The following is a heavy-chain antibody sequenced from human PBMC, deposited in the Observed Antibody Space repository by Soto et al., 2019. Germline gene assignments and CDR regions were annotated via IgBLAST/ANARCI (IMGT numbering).Heavy chain of an antibody. V-gene: IGHV3-30-3*01. Sequence: QVQLVESGGGVVQPGRSLRLSCAASGFTFSSYAMHWVRQAPGKGLEWVAVISYDGSNKYYADSVKGRFTISRDNSKNTLYLQMNSLRAEDTAVYYCARDSEENVGATGYFDYWGQGTLVTVSS. CDR3: ARDSEENVGATGYFDY. J-gene: IGHJ4*02. D-gene: IGHD1-26*01. CDR2: ISYDGSNK. CDR1: GFTFSSYA.